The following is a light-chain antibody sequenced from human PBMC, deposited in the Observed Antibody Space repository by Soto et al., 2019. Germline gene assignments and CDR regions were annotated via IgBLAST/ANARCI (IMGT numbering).Light chain of an antibody. J-gene: IGKJ3*01. CDR3: LQHNSYPFT. V-gene: IGKV1-17*01. Sequence: DIQMTQSPSSLSASVGDRVTITCRASQDIRRDLGWFQQKPGKAPKRLIYAASTLESGVPSRFSGSRSGTEFTLTSSSLQPEDFATYYCLQHNSYPFTFGPGTKVDI. CDR2: AAS. CDR1: QDIRRD.